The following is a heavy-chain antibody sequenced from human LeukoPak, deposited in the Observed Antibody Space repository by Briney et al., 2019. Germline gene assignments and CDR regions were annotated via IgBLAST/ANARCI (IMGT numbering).Heavy chain of an antibody. J-gene: IGHJ1*01. D-gene: IGHD6-19*01. V-gene: IGHV3-23*01. CDR1: GFTFSNFA. CDR2: ISGSGDST. CDR3: AKDFGTAVADTFQF. Sequence: GGSLRLSCTASGFTFSNFAMSWVRQDPGMGLQWVSSISGSGDSTFYADSVKGRFTISRDNSKNTLYLQMNNLRVDDTATYYCAKDFGTAVADTFQFWGQGTLVTVS.